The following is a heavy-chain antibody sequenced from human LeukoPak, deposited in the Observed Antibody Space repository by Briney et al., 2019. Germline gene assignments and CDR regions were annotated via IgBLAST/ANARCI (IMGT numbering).Heavy chain of an antibody. CDR3: ARETTTVKDAFDI. CDR1: GFTFSSYA. CDR2: ISYDGSDK. D-gene: IGHD4-17*01. Sequence: GGSLRLSCAASGFTFSSYAMHWVRQAPGKGLEWVAVISYDGSDKYYADSVKGRFTISRDNSKNTLYLQMNSLRAEDTAVYYCARETTTVKDAFDIWGQGTMVTVSS. V-gene: IGHV3-30*04. J-gene: IGHJ3*02.